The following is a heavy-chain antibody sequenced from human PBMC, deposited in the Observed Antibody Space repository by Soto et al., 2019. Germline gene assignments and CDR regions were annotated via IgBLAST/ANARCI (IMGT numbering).Heavy chain of an antibody. Sequence: GGSLRLSCAASGFTFSDHYMDWVRQAPGKGLEWVGRIRNKANSYSIQYGASVKGRFIVSRDDSQNSLYLQMNNLKTEDTAIYYCVRVRHSGPPAGKVYDFRGQGTTVTVSS. J-gene: IGHJ6*02. CDR2: IRNKANSYSI. CDR1: GFTFSDHY. CDR3: VRVRHSGPPAGKVYDF. V-gene: IGHV3-72*01. D-gene: IGHD3-16*01.